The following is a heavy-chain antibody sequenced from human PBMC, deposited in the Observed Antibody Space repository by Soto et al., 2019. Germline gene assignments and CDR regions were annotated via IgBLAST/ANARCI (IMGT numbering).Heavy chain of an antibody. CDR2: IYHSGST. D-gene: IGHD2-2*01. Sequence: KLRETLSLTCAVSGGSISSSNWWSWVRQPPGKGLEWIGDIYHSGSTNYNPSLKSRVTISVDKSKNQFSLKLTSVTAADTAVYYCARVRGNQLLGWFDPWGQGTLVTVPQ. CDR3: ARVRGNQLLGWFDP. CDR1: GGSISSSNW. V-gene: IGHV4-4*03. J-gene: IGHJ5*02.